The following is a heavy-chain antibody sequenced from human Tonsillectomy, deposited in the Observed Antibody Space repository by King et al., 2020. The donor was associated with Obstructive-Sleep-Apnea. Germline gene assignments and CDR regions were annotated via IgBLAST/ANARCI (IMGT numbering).Heavy chain of an antibody. CDR3: AKDYSSWYNYYAMDV. Sequence: VQLVESGGGVVQPGGSLRLSCAASGFTFRSYGMNWVRQAPGKGLEWVAFMMHAEGDKNYADSVRGRFTISRDNSKNTLFLQMSSLRAEDTAVYYCAKDYSSWYNYYAMDVWGQGTTVSVPS. D-gene: IGHD6-13*01. CDR2: MMHAEGDK. CDR1: GFTFRSYG. V-gene: IGHV3-30*02. J-gene: IGHJ6*02.